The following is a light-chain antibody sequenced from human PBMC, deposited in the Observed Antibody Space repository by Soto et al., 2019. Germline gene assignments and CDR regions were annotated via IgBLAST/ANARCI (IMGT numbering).Light chain of an antibody. Sequence: EIILTQSPASLSVSPGERATLSCRASQSVNNNLAWYQQKPGQAPRLLIYGASTRATGIPGRFRGSGSGTEFTLTITSLQYEDFAVYFCQQYNNLPPDTFGQGTKLDIK. CDR1: QSVNNN. V-gene: IGKV3-15*01. CDR3: QQYNNLPPDT. CDR2: GAS. J-gene: IGKJ2*01.